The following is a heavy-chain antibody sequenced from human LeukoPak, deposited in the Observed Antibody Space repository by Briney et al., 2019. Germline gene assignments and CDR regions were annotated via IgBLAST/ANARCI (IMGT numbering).Heavy chain of an antibody. Sequence: GGSLRLSCAASGFPFSSYPMPWVRQTPGKGLEYVSAISSHGGSTYYANSVKGRFTISRDNSKNTLYLQMGSLRAEDMAVYYCARTRIYGDYGLNFDYWGQGTLVTVSS. CDR2: ISSHGGST. J-gene: IGHJ4*02. D-gene: IGHD4-17*01. CDR1: GFPFSSYP. CDR3: ARTRIYGDYGLNFDY. V-gene: IGHV3-64*01.